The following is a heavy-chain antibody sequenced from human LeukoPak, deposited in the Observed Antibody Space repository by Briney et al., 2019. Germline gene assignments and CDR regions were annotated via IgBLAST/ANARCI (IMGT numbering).Heavy chain of an antibody. CDR1: GYSISSGYY. Sequence: PSETLSLTCAVSGYSISSGYYWGWIRQPPGKGLEWIGSIYHSGSTYYNPSLKSRVTISVDTSKNQFSLKLSSVTAADTAVYYCARHLYQLTDASDIWGQGTMVTVSS. CDR3: ARHLYQLTDASDI. CDR2: IYHSGST. J-gene: IGHJ3*02. D-gene: IGHD2-2*01. V-gene: IGHV4-38-2*01.